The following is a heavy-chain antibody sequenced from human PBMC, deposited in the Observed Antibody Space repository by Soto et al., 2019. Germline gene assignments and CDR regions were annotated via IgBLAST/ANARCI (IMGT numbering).Heavy chain of an antibody. D-gene: IGHD3-10*01. CDR3: ARVSKQRWLPLWDYYYGMDV. V-gene: IGHV4-4*02. CDR1: GGSISSSNW. CDR2: IYHSGST. J-gene: IGHJ6*02. Sequence: SETLSLTCAVSGGSISSSNWWCWVRQPPGKGLEWIGEIYHSGSTNYSPSLKSRATISVDKSKNQFSPKLSSVTAADTAVYYCARVSKQRWLPLWDYYYGMDVWGQGTTVTVSS.